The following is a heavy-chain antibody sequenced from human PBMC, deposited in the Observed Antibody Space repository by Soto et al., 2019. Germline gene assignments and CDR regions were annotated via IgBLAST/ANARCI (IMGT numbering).Heavy chain of an antibody. Sequence: PSETLSLTCTVSGGSITDYYWSWIRQPPGKALEWIGYGYHSVSIHYNPSLKTRVTISVDTSENQFSLRLSSVTAAGTAVYYCARAFAGFGAYWYFDLWGRGTLVTVS. CDR1: GGSITDYY. CDR3: ARAFAGFGAYWYFDL. J-gene: IGHJ2*01. V-gene: IGHV4-59*01. D-gene: IGHD3-16*01. CDR2: GYHSVSI.